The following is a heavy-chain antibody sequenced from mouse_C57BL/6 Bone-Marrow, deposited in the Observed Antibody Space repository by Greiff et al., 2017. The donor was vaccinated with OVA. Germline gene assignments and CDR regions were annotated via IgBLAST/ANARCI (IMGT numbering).Heavy chain of an antibody. CDR2: IDPENGDT. V-gene: IGHV14-4*01. CDR3: TGYDYDGWYFDG. J-gene: IGHJ1*03. D-gene: IGHD2-4*01. CDR1: GFNIKDDY. Sequence: VQLQQSGAELVRPGASVKLSCTASGFNIKDDYMHWVKQRPEQGLEWIGWIDPENGDTEYASKFQGKATITADTSSNTAYLQLSSLTSEDTAVYYCTGYDYDGWYFDGWGTGTTVTVSS.